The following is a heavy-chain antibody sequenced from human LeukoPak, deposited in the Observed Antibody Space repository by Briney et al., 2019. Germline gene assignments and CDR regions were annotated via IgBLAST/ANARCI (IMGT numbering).Heavy chain of an antibody. CDR1: GYTFTGYY. CDR3: ATALPGVPEVRY. CDR2: INPNSGGT. Sequence: ASVKVSCKASGYTFTGYYMHWVRQAPGQGLEWMGWINPNSGGTNYAQKFQGRVTMTEDTSTDTAYMELSSLRSEDTAVYYCATALPGVPEVRYWGQGTLVTVSS. D-gene: IGHD2-15*01. J-gene: IGHJ4*02. V-gene: IGHV1-2*02.